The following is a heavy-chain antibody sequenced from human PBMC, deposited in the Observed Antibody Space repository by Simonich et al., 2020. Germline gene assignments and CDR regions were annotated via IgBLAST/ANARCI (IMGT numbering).Heavy chain of an antibody. CDR2: INHSGSN. Sequence: QVQLQQWGAGLLKPSETLSLTCAVYGGSFSGYYWSWIRQPPGKGLEWMGEINHSGSNNYNPSLKSRVTISVDTSKNQCSLKLSSVTAADTAVYYCARHLQLGPFDYWGQGTLVTVSS. CDR3: ARHLQLGPFDY. D-gene: IGHD1-1*01. CDR1: GGSFSGYY. J-gene: IGHJ4*02. V-gene: IGHV4-34*01.